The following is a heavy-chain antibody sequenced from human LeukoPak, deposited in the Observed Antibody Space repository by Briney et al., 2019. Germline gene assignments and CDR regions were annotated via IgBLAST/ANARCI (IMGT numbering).Heavy chain of an antibody. CDR2: IWYDGGIK. V-gene: IGHV3-33*01. J-gene: IGHJ4*02. Sequence: PGMSLRLSCAASGFTFSNYGMNWVRQAPGKGLEWVAIIWYDGGIKYFADSVMGRFTISKDNSKNTVYLQMNSLRIEDTAVYHCARAGIGNALDYWGQGTQVTVSS. CDR3: ARAGIGNALDY. D-gene: IGHD2-2*01. CDR1: GFTFSNYG.